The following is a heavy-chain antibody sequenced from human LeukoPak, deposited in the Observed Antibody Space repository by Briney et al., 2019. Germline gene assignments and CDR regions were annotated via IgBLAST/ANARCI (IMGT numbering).Heavy chain of an antibody. D-gene: IGHD3-10*01. CDR1: GFTFSSYA. V-gene: IGHV3-30-3*01. CDR3: ARSYYYGSGSYYDY. Sequence: GGSLRLSCAASGFTFSSYAMHWVRQAPGKGLEWVAVISYDGSNKYYADSVKGRFTISRDNSKNTLYLQMSSLRAEDTAVYYCARSYYYGSGSYYDYWGQGTLVTVSS. J-gene: IGHJ4*02. CDR2: ISYDGSNK.